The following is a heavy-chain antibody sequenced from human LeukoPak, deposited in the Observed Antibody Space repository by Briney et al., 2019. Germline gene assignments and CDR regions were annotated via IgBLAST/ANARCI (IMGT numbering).Heavy chain of an antibody. Sequence: GGSLRLSCAASGFTFSSYEMNWVRQAPGKGLEWISYSSSSGTSIYYADSVKGRFTVSRDNTKNSLYLQMNSLRAEDTAVYYCARDSPITGSFYYYMDVWGKGTAVTVSS. D-gene: IGHD1-20*01. J-gene: IGHJ6*03. CDR1: GFTFSSYE. V-gene: IGHV3-48*03. CDR2: SSSSGTSI. CDR3: ARDSPITGSFYYYMDV.